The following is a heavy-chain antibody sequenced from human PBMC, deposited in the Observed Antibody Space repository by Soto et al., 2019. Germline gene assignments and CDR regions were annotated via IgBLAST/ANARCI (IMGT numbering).Heavy chain of an antibody. CDR1: GFTFDDYA. J-gene: IGHJ4*02. CDR3: AKDMGATDDSSNFDY. Sequence: DVQLVESGGGLVQPGRSLRLSCAASGFTFDDYAMHWVRQAPGKGLEWVSGISWNSGSIGYADSVKGRFTISRDNAKNSLYLQMNSLRAEDTALYYCAKDMGATDDSSNFDYWGQGTLVTVSS. V-gene: IGHV3-9*01. D-gene: IGHD1-26*01. CDR2: ISWNSGSI.